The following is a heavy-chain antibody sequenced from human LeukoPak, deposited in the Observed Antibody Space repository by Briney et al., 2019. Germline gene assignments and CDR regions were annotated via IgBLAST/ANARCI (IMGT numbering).Heavy chain of an antibody. Sequence: SVKVSCKASGGTFSSYAISWVRQAPGQGLEWMGGVIPIFGTANYAQKFQGRVTITTDESTSTAYMELSSLRSEDTAVYYCARHSLYYYDSSGYSPPFDYWGQGTLVTVSS. D-gene: IGHD3-22*01. J-gene: IGHJ4*02. V-gene: IGHV1-69*05. CDR2: VIPIFGTA. CDR1: GGTFSSYA. CDR3: ARHSLYYYDSSGYSPPFDY.